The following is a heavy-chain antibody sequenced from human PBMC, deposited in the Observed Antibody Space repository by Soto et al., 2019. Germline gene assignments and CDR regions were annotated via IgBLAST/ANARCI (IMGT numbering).Heavy chain of an antibody. CDR3: ARDQLYYNDISGRPLNAIDV. D-gene: IGHD3-22*01. CDR2: IGIGSSTK. J-gene: IGHJ3*01. CDR1: GFSFSTSS. Sequence: GGSLRLSCAASGFSFSTSSMAWVRQAPGKGLEWVSYIGIGSSTKYYADSVKGRFTISRDNAKNSLYLQMNSLRAEDTAVYYCARDQLYYNDISGRPLNAIDVWGQGTMVTFSS. V-gene: IGHV3-48*01.